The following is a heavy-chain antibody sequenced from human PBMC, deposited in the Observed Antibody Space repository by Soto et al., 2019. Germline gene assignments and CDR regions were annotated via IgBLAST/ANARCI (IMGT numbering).Heavy chain of an antibody. Sequence: SETLSLTSTVSGGSINNHYWSWIRQPPGKGLEWLGYVYYNGITNYNPSLKSRVTMSVDTSKNQVSLNLTSLTAADTARYYCARANWYSEYWGQGIPVTVSS. CDR3: ARANWYSEY. J-gene: IGHJ4*02. CDR2: VYYNGIT. V-gene: IGHV4-59*11. CDR1: GGSINNHY. D-gene: IGHD7-27*01.